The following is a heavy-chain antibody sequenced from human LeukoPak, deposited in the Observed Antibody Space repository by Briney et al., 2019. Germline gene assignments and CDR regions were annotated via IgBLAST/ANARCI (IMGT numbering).Heavy chain of an antibody. Sequence: ASVKVSCKASGYTFTSYYMHWVRQAPGQGLEWMGIINPSGGSTSYAQKFQGRVTMTRDTSTSTVYMELSSLRSEDTAVYYCARGPAGLLWFGELGFDYWGQGTLVTVSS. CDR2: INPSGGST. CDR3: ARGPAGLLWFGELGFDY. J-gene: IGHJ4*02. V-gene: IGHV1-46*01. CDR1: GYTFTSYY. D-gene: IGHD3-10*01.